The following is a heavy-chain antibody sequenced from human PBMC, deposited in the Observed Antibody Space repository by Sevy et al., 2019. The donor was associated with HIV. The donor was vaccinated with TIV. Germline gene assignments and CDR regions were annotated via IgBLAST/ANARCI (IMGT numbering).Heavy chain of an antibody. D-gene: IGHD1-1*01. V-gene: IGHV1-46*01. Sequence: ASVKVSCKASGYTFTSYYIHWVRQAPGQGLEWMGIIKPSGETTKYAQKFQGRLTLTKDTSTSIVYMELGSLRSEDTAVYFCARDVSLGTTDGYYFDFWGQGTLVTVSS. CDR3: ARDVSLGTTDGYYFDF. CDR2: IKPSGETT. J-gene: IGHJ4*02. CDR1: GYTFTSYY.